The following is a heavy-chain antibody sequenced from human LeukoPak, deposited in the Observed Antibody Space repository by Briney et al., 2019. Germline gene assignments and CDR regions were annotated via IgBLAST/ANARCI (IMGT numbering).Heavy chain of an antibody. J-gene: IGHJ4*02. D-gene: IGHD4-17*01. CDR1: GGSISSFY. V-gene: IGHV4-59*01. CDR3: ARDSTPYGHSGY. CDR2: IYYNGGT. Sequence: SETLSLTCTVSGGSISSFYWSWIRQPPGKGLEWIAYIYYNGGTNYNPSLKSRVTISVDTSKNQFSLNLSSVTAADTAVYYCARDSTPYGHSGYWGQGTLVTVSP.